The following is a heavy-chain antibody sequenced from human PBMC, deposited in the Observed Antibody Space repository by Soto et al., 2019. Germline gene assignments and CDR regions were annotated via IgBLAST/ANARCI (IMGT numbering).Heavy chain of an antibody. V-gene: IGHV3-7*01. CDR2: INHDGSDR. Sequence: AGGSLRLSCATSGFTFTNHLMHWVRQSPGRGLEWVANINHDGSDRRYVDSLKGRFTISRDNTKNSLYLQMDSLGADDTAIYYCARDASGSAVDSTEYLPQWGQGTLVTVS. CDR3: ARDASGSAVDSTEYLPQ. CDR1: GFTFTNHL. J-gene: IGHJ1*01. D-gene: IGHD5-12*01.